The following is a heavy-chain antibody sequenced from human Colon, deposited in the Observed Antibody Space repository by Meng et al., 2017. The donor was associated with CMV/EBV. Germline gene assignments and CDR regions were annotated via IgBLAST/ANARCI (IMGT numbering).Heavy chain of an antibody. J-gene: IGHJ6*02. Sequence: GGSLRLSCAASGFSFSNYEVNWVRQAPGKGLEWVAYISRSGDIIHYADSVKGRFTVSRDNANNSLFVQMNSLRGEDTGVYYCARIMFCSDTSCYSHYGMDVWGQGTTVTVSS. V-gene: IGHV3-48*03. CDR2: ISRSGDII. CDR1: GFSFSNYE. CDR3: ARIMFCSDTSCYSHYGMDV. D-gene: IGHD2-2*02.